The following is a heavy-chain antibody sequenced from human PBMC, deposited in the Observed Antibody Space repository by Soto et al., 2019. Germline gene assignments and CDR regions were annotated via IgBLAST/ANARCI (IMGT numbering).Heavy chain of an antibody. Sequence: SETLSLTCAVSGGSISSSNWWSWVRQPPGKGLEWIGEIYHSGSTNYNPSLKSRVTISVDKSKNQFSLKLSSVTAADTAVYYCARTRDDSSGYYGMDGWGQGNPGHRLL. CDR2: IYHSGST. V-gene: IGHV4-4*02. D-gene: IGHD3-22*01. J-gene: IGHJ6*02. CDR1: GGSISSSNW. CDR3: ARTRDDSSGYYGMDG.